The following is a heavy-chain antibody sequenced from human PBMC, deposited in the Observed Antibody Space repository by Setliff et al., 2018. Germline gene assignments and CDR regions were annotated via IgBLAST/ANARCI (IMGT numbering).Heavy chain of an antibody. J-gene: IGHJ5*02. Sequence: GASVKVSCKASGGTFSSYAISWVRQAPGQGLEWMGGSIPIFGTSNYAQKFQGRVTSTADESTSTAYMELSSLRSEDTTVYYCARDNRQQLVLAWFDPWGQGTLVTVSS. CDR1: GGTFSSYA. D-gene: IGHD6-13*01. CDR3: ARDNRQQLVLAWFDP. V-gene: IGHV1-69*13. CDR2: SIPIFGTS.